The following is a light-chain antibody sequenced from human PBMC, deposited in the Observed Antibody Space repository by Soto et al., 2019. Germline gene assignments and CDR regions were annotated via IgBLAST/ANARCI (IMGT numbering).Light chain of an antibody. CDR2: GAS. CDR1: QSVRSN. V-gene: IGKV3-15*01. Sequence: EIMMTQSPATLSVSPGERATLSCRASQSVRSNLAWYQQKPGQAPRLLIYGASTRATGIPGRFSGSGSGTEFTLTISSLQSEDFAVYYCQQYNNWPPWTFGQGTKVEIK. J-gene: IGKJ1*01. CDR3: QQYNNWPPWT.